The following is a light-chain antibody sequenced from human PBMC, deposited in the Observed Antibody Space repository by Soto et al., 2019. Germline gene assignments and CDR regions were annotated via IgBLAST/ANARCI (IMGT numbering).Light chain of an antibody. CDR2: GAS. Sequence: EIVMTQSPATLSVSPGQRATLSCRASQSVRNNLVWYQQKPGQAPSLLIYGASTRATGIPARFSGSGSGTEFTLTISSLQSEDFAVYYCQQYNNWPPFTFGPGTKVDIK. CDR3: QQYNNWPPFT. J-gene: IGKJ3*01. V-gene: IGKV3D-15*01. CDR1: QSVRNN.